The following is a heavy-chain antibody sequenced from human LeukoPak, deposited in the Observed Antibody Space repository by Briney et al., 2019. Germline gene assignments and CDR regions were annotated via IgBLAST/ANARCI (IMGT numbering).Heavy chain of an antibody. CDR2: IGAYNGKT. CDR1: GYTSTSYA. CDR3: ARTKPVFDP. V-gene: IGHV1-18*01. Sequence: ASVKVSCKASGYTSTSYAISWLRQAPGQGLEWMGWIGAYNGKTNYAQKFQGRVTMTTDTSTSTAYMELRSLTSGDTAVYYCARTKPVFDPWGQGTLVTVSS. J-gene: IGHJ5*02.